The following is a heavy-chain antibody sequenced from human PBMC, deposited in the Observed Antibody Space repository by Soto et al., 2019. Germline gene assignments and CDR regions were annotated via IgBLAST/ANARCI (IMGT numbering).Heavy chain of an antibody. CDR1: GFTFSSYD. J-gene: IGHJ4*01. CDR3: AKSGVYCYSWSGYYFSN. Sequence: WGSLRLPCAPSGFTFSSYDMHWVRQDPGKGPEWVAVISYDGSNKYYADSVKGRFTISRDNSKNTLYLQMNSLRAEVTAVYYCAKSGVYCYSWSGYYFSNRGQETLVTVSS. V-gene: IGHV3-30*18. CDR2: ISYDGSNK. D-gene: IGHD3-3*01.